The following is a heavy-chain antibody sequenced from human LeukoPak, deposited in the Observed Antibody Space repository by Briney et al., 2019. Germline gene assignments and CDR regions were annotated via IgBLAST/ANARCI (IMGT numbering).Heavy chain of an antibody. V-gene: IGHV3-48*02. Sequence: GGSLRLSCAASGFTFSSYGMNWVRQAPGKGLEWVSSITSSSSAINYADSVKGRFTISRDNARDSLYLHMNSLRDEDTAVYYCAGDERHAFDIWGQGTMVTVSS. CDR1: GFTFSSYG. CDR3: AGDERHAFDI. CDR2: ITSSSSAI. D-gene: IGHD5-24*01. J-gene: IGHJ3*02.